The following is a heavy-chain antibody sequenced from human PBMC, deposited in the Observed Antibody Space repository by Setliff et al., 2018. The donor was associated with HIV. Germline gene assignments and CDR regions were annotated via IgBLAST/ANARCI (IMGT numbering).Heavy chain of an antibody. CDR3: ARVPTSSWYVTTQRTKEYFQQ. CDR2: VYYSGST. J-gene: IGHJ1*01. Sequence: SETLSLTCTVSGVSTSSSSYYWGWIRQPPGKGLDWIGYVYYSGSTYYSPSLKSRLTISVDTSKNHFSLRLSSVTAADTAIYYCARVPTSSWYVTTQRTKEYFQQWGQGTLVTV. V-gene: IGHV4-39*02. CDR1: GVSTSSSSYY. D-gene: IGHD6-13*01.